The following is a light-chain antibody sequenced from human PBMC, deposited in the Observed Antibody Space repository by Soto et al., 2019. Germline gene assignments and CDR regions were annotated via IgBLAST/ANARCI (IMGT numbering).Light chain of an antibody. Sequence: QLVLTQSPSASGTPGQGVPISCSGITSNIGSNTVNWYQQLPGTAPKLLIYNNNQRPSGVPDRFSGSKSGTSASLAIGGLQSEDEADYYCAAWDDSLNGYVFGTGTKLTVL. J-gene: IGLJ1*01. CDR2: NNN. V-gene: IGLV1-44*01. CDR3: AAWDDSLNGYV. CDR1: TSNIGSNT.